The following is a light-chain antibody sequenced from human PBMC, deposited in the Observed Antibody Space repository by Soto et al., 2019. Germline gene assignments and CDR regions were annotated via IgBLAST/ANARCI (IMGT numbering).Light chain of an antibody. V-gene: IGKV1-33*01. J-gene: IGKJ3*01. CDR3: QQYDSIPFA. CDR1: QDISKY. CDR2: DAS. Sequence: DIQMTQSPSSLSASVGDRVTITCQASQDISKYLNWYQQKPGKAPKLLIYDASNLEAGVQLRFSGTASGTYDTFTISTLHPEAFAIYHCQQYDSIPFAFGPGNKVYNK.